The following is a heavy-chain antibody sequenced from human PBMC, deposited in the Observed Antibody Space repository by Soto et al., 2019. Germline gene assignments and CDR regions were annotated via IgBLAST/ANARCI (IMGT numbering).Heavy chain of an antibody. J-gene: IGHJ4*02. CDR2: IYHSGTT. D-gene: IGHD4-4*01. V-gene: IGHV4-4*02. CDR3: AIPATSDFDY. Sequence: QVQLQESGPGLVKPSGTLSVTCAVSGGSISSSNWWTWVHQPPGKGLEWIGEIYHSGTTNYNPSLKSRVVISGDRSRNHLSLTLSSVTAADTAVYYCAIPATSDFDYWGQGILVTVSS. CDR1: GGSISSSNW.